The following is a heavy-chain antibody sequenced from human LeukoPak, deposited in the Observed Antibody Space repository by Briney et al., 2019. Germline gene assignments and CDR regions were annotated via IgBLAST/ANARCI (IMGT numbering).Heavy chain of an antibody. J-gene: IGHJ4*02. CDR1: GYTFTSYG. CDR2: IIPIFGTA. Sequence: GASVKVSCKASGYTFTSYGISWVRQAPGQGLEWMGGIIPIFGTANYAQKFQGRVTITADESTSTAYMELSSLRSEDTAVYYCARWHDFWSGYIYWGQGTLVTVSS. V-gene: IGHV1-69*13. CDR3: ARWHDFWSGYIY. D-gene: IGHD3-3*01.